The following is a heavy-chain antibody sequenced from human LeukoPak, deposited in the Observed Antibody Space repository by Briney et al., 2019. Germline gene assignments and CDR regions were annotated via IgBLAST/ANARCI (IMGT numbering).Heavy chain of an antibody. J-gene: IGHJ6*02. CDR3: ARGPFLWFGEYYYYYGMEV. D-gene: IGHD3-10*01. CDR1: GYTFTSYD. V-gene: IGHV1-8*01. Sequence: AASVKVSCKSSGYTFTSYDINWVRQATGQGLEWMGWMNPNSGNTGYAQKFQGRVTMTRNTSISTAYMELSSLRSEDTAVYYCARGPFLWFGEYYYYYGMEVWGQGTTVTVSS. CDR2: MNPNSGNT.